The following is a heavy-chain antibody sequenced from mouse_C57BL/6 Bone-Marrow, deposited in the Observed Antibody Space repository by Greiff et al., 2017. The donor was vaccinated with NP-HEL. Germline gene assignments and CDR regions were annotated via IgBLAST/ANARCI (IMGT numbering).Heavy chain of an antibody. D-gene: IGHD2-4*01. J-gene: IGHJ3*01. CDR3: ARHEDDYDVCWFAY. V-gene: IGHV2-6-1*01. CDR2: IWSDGST. Sequence: VKLVESGPGLVAPSQSLSITCTVSGFSLTSYGVHWVRQPPGKGLEWLVVIWSDGSTNYNSALKSRLSISKDNSKSQVFLKMNSLQTDDTAMYYCARHEDDYDVCWFAYWGQGTLVTVSA. CDR1: GFSLTSYG.